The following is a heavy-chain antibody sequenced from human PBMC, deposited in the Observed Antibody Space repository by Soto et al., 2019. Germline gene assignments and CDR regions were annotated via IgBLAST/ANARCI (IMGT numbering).Heavy chain of an antibody. Sequence: GASVKVSCKASGYTFTSYGISWVRQASGQGLEWMGWISAYNGNTNYAQKLQGRVTMTTDTSTSTAYMELRSLRSDDTAVYYCARDLGVGIAAAALFDYWGQGTLVTVSS. CDR1: GYTFTSYG. CDR3: ARDLGVGIAAAALFDY. D-gene: IGHD6-13*01. J-gene: IGHJ4*02. CDR2: ISAYNGNT. V-gene: IGHV1-18*01.